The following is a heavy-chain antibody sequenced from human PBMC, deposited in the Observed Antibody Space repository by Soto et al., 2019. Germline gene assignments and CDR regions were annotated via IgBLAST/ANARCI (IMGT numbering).Heavy chain of an antibody. J-gene: IGHJ6*02. CDR2: ISGYNGNT. CDR3: AANGGNYFGLDV. D-gene: IGHD2-8*01. CDR1: VDVFRDYG. V-gene: IGHV1-18*01. Sequence: EASVTVSCKTFVDVFRDYGIIWVRQAPGQGLEWMGWISGYNGNTKYAQKFQDRVTMTADTSTRTAFMEVRRLTSDDTGFYFCAANGGNYFGLDVWGQGTTVTVSS.